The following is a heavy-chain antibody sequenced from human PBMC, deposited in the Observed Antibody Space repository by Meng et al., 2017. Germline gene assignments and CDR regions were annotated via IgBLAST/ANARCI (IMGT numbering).Heavy chain of an antibody. CDR1: GGSISSYY. D-gene: IGHD3-10*01. V-gene: IGHV4-4*07. CDR2: IYTSGST. CDR3: ARSLGYYGSGSWYFDL. J-gene: IGHJ2*01. Sequence: SETLSLTCTVSGGSISSYYWSWIRQPAGKGLEWIGRIYTSGSTNYNPSLKSRVTMSVDTSKNQFSLKLSSVTAADTAVYYCARSLGYYGSGSWYFDLWGRGTLVTVSS.